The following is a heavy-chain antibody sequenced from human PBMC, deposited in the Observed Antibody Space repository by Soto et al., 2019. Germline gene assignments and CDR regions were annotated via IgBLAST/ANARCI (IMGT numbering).Heavy chain of an antibody. CDR3: KGYYYGSGSSLLYYYYMDV. CDR1: GGSISSSSYY. J-gene: IGHJ6*03. Sequence: QLQLQESGPGLVKPSETLSLTCTVSGGSISSSSYYWGWIRQPPGKGLEWIGSIYYSGSTYYNPSLKCRVTIYVDTSKNQFALKLSSVTAADTAVYYCKGYYYGSGSSLLYYYYMDVWGKGTTVTVSS. D-gene: IGHD3-10*01. CDR2: IYYSGST. V-gene: IGHV4-39*01.